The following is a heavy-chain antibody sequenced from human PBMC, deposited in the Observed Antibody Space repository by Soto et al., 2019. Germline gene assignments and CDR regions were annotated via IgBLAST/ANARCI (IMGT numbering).Heavy chain of an antibody. CDR3: ARDRNSGWYDIYYYYGMDV. CDR2: ISSSSSYI. J-gene: IGHJ6*02. CDR1: GFTFSSYS. V-gene: IGHV3-21*01. D-gene: IGHD6-19*01. Sequence: GGSLRLSCAASGFTFSSYSMNWVRQAPGKGLEWVSSISSSSSYIYYADSVKGRFTISRDNAKNSLYLQMNSLRAEDTAVYYCARDRNSGWYDIYYYYGMDVWGQGTTVTVSS.